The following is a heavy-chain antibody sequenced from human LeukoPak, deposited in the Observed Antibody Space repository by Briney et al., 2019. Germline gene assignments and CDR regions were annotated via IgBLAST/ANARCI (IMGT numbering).Heavy chain of an antibody. V-gene: IGHV3-48*03. Sequence: PGGSLRLSCAASGFTFSSYEMNWVRQAPGKGLEWVSYISSSGSTIYYADSVKGRFTISRDNAKNLLYLQMNSLRAEDTAVYYCARVVGVSIAAAGAYFDYWGQGTLVTVSS. CDR2: ISSSGSTI. CDR3: ARVVGVSIAAAGAYFDY. D-gene: IGHD6-13*01. J-gene: IGHJ4*02. CDR1: GFTFSSYE.